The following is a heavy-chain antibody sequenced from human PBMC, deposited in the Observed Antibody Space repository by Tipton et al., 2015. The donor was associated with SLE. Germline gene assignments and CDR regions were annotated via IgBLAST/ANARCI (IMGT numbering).Heavy chain of an antibody. J-gene: IGHJ6*02. V-gene: IGHV3-74*01. Sequence: SLRLSCAASGFTFSSYWMHWVRQAPGKGLVWVSRINSDGSSTSYADSVKGRFTISRDNAKNTLYLQMSSLRAEDTAVYYCARVGGSPTSEYYYYGMDVWGQGTTVTVSS. D-gene: IGHD3-16*01. CDR3: ARVGGSPTSEYYYYGMDV. CDR2: INSDGSST. CDR1: GFTFSSYW.